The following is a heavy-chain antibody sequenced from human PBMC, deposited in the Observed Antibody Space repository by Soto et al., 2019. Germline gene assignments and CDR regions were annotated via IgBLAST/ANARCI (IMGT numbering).Heavy chain of an antibody. V-gene: IGHV1-69*13. J-gene: IGHJ4*02. CDR3: ASGTASRWLQVDY. CDR2: IIPIFGTA. Sequence: SVKVSCKASGGTFSSYAISWVRQAPGQGLEWMGGIIPIFGTANYAQKFQGRVTITADESTSTAYMELSSLRSEDTAVYYCASGTASRWLQVDYWGQGTQVTVSS. CDR1: GGTFSSYA. D-gene: IGHD5-18*01.